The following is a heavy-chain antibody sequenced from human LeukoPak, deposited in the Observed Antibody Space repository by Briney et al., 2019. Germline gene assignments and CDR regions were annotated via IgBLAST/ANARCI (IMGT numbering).Heavy chain of an antibody. CDR3: AREGYNPGDYFFDS. D-gene: IGHD2-21*02. V-gene: IGHV3-74*01. CDR2: IFNDGSGP. J-gene: IGHJ4*02. CDR1: GFTFSSYW. Sequence: GGSLRLSCTASGFTFSSYWMHWVRQAPGKGLVWVSLIFNDGSGPIYADAVQGRFTISRDNAKNTLYLEMNTLRDEDTAVYYCAREGYNPGDYFFDSWGQGTLVTVSS.